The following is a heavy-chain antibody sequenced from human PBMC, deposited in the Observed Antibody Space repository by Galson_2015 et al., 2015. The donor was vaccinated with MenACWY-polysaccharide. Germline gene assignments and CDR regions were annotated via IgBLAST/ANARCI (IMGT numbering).Heavy chain of an antibody. D-gene: IGHD1-26*01. J-gene: IGHJ4*02. CDR3: ARGDPGPGIVAY. Sequence: ETLSLTCAVYGGSFSGYYWSWIRQPPGKGLEWIGEINHSGSTNYNPSLKSRVTISVDTSKNQFSLKLSSVTAADTAVYYCARGDPGPGIVAYWGQGTLVTVSS. CDR1: GGSFSGYY. V-gene: IGHV4-34*01. CDR2: INHSGST.